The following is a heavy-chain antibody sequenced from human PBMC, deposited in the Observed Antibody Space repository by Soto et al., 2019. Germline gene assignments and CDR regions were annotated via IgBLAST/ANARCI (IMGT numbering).Heavy chain of an antibody. CDR1: GFTFSSYG. V-gene: IGHV3-33*01. CDR3: ARDMGYCSSTSCYSEGFDY. CDR2: IWYDGSNK. D-gene: IGHD2-2*01. J-gene: IGHJ4*02. Sequence: PGGSLRLSCAASGFTFSSYGMHWVRQAPGKGLEWVAVIWYDGSNKYYADSVKGRFTISRDNSKNTLYLQMNSLRAEDTAVYYCARDMGYCSSTSCYSEGFDYWGQGTLVTVSS.